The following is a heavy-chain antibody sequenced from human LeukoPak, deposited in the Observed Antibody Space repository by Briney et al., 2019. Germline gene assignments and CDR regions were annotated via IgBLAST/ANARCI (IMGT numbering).Heavy chain of an antibody. CDR3: VVVCSSTSCYAGLDY. Sequence: PGGSLRLSCAASGFTFSSYSVNWVRQAPGKGLEWVSSISSSSSYIYYADSVKGRFTISRDNAKNSLYLQMNSLRAEDTAVYYCVVVCSSTSCYAGLDYWGQGTLVTVSS. CDR1: GFTFSSYS. J-gene: IGHJ4*02. CDR2: ISSSSSYI. V-gene: IGHV3-21*01. D-gene: IGHD2-2*01.